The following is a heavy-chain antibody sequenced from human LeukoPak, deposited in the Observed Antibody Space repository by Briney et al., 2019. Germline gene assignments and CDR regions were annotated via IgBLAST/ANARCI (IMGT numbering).Heavy chain of an antibody. Sequence: ASVKVSCKASGGTSNKYPINWVRQAPGQGLEWMGWINPNSGGTNSAQKFQGRVTMTRDTSISTAYLELSRLRSDDTAVYYCARPWRSDYWYFDLWGRGTLVTVSS. D-gene: IGHD3-3*01. J-gene: IGHJ2*01. CDR1: GGTSNKYP. CDR2: INPNSGGT. V-gene: IGHV1-2*02. CDR3: ARPWRSDYWYFDL.